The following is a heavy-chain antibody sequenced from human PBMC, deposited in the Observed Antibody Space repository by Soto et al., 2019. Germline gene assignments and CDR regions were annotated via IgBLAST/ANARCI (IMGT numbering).Heavy chain of an antibody. Sequence: SETLSLTCAVYGGSFSGYYWSWIRQPPGKGLEWIGEINHSGSTNYSPSLKSRVTISVDTSKNQFSLKLSSVTAADTAVYYCARGRRHWAAASGGNNNWFDPWGQGTLVT. CDR1: GGSFSGYY. D-gene: IGHD6-13*01. V-gene: IGHV4-34*01. J-gene: IGHJ5*02. CDR2: INHSGST. CDR3: ARGRRHWAAASGGNNNWFDP.